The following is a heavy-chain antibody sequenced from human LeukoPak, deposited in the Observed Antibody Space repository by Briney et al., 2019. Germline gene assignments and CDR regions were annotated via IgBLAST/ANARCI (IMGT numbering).Heavy chain of an antibody. CDR1: GDSVSSNSAA. D-gene: IGHD2-21*01. Sequence: SQTLSLTCAISGDSVSSNSAAWNWIRQSPSRGLEWLGRTYYRSKWYNDYAASVKSRMTINPDTSKNQFSLQLNSVTPEDTAVYYCARDLSMAAFCGDGWCYPLPGFHPSPNWFDPWGQGTLVTVSS. V-gene: IGHV6-1*01. CDR3: ARDLSMAAFCGDGWCYPLPGFHPSPNWFDP. CDR2: TYYRSKWYN. J-gene: IGHJ5*02.